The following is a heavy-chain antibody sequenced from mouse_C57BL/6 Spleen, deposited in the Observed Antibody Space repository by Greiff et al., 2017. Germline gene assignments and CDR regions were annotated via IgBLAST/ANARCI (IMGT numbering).Heavy chain of an antibody. CDR3: TTGALDY. Sequence: EVKLMESGAELVRPGASVKLSCTASGFNIKDDYMHWVKQRPEQGLEWIGWIDPENGDTEYASKFQGKATITADTSSNPAYLQLSSLTSEDTAVYYCTTGALDYWGQGTTLTVSS. J-gene: IGHJ2*01. V-gene: IGHV14-4*01. CDR2: IDPENGDT. CDR1: GFNIKDDY.